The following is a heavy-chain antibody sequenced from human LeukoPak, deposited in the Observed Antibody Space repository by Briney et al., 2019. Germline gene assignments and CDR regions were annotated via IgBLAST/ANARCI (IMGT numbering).Heavy chain of an antibody. CDR1: GVSISSSNSY. Sequence: SETLSLTCTVSGVSISSSNSYWGWIRQPPGKGLEWIGSIYYSGSTNHNPSLKSRVTISVDTSKNQFSLKLRSVTAADMAVYYCARLGCSGSSCYAVGDWFDPWGQGTLVTVSS. CDR2: IYYSGST. D-gene: IGHD2-15*01. J-gene: IGHJ5*02. V-gene: IGHV4-39*01. CDR3: ARLGCSGSSCYAVGDWFDP.